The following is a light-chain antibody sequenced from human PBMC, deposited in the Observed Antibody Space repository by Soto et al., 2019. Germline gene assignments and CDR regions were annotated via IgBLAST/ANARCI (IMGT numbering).Light chain of an antibody. Sequence: QSALTQPPSVSGSPGQSVTISCSGTSGDVGGYNYVSWYQQHPRTAPKLVIYEVSERPSAVPDRFSGSKSGNTASLTVSGLQADDEADYYCSSHAGRNKYVLFGGGTKLTVL. CDR3: SSHAGRNKYVL. J-gene: IGLJ2*01. CDR2: EVS. CDR1: SGDVGGYNY. V-gene: IGLV2-8*01.